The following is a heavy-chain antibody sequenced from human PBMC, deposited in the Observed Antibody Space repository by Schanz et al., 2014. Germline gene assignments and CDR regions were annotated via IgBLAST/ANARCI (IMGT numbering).Heavy chain of an antibody. CDR2: INPNSGTT. D-gene: IGHD2-15*01. J-gene: IGHJ5*01. CDR3: SKDKQGSRSDDS. Sequence: QVQLVQSGAEVKKPGSSMKVSCKASGGTFNSYTINWVRQAPGQGLEWMGRINPNSGTTNYAQKFQGWVTMTRDTSISTAYMELSRLKSDDTAVYYCSKDKQGSRSDDSWGQGTLVTVSS. CDR1: GGTFNSYT. V-gene: IGHV1-2*04.